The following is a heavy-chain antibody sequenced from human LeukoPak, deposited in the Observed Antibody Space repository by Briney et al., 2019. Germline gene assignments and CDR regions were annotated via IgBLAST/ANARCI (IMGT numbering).Heavy chain of an antibody. D-gene: IGHD6-19*01. V-gene: IGHV1-2*02. CDR1: GYTFTGYY. Sequence: ASVKVSCKASGYTFTGYYMHWVRQAPGQGLEWMGWINPNSGGTNYAQKFQGRVTMTRDTSISTAYMELSRLRSDDTAVYYCARSGSGWYSDFDYWGQGTLVTVSS. J-gene: IGHJ4*02. CDR2: INPNSGGT. CDR3: ARSGSGWYSDFDY.